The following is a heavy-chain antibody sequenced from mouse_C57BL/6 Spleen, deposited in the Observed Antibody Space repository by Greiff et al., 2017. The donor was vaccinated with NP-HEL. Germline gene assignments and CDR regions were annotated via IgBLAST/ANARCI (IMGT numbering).Heavy chain of an antibody. Sequence: EVQVVESGGGLVKPGGSLKLSCAASGFTFSSYAMSWVRQTPEKRLEWVATISDGGSYTYYPDNVKGRFTISRDNAKNNLYLQMSHLKSEDTAMYYCARDGDGYYDGAMDYWSQGTSVTVST. CDR2: ISDGGSYT. CDR3: ARDGDGYYDGAMDY. D-gene: IGHD2-3*01. J-gene: IGHJ4*01. CDR1: GFTFSSYA. V-gene: IGHV5-4*01.